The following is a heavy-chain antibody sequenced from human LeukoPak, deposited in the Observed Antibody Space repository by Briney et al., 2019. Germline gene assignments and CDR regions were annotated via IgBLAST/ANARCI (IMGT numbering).Heavy chain of an antibody. CDR3: ARDLYSGYGWGFDY. D-gene: IGHD5-12*01. V-gene: IGHV1-18*04. J-gene: IGHJ4*02. CDR1: GYTFTSYG. Sequence: ASVKVSCKASGYTFTSYGICWARQAPGQGLEWMGWISAYNGNTNYAQKLQGRVTMTTDTSTSTAYMELRSLRSDDTAVYYCARDLYSGYGWGFDYWGQGTLVTVSS. CDR2: ISAYNGNT.